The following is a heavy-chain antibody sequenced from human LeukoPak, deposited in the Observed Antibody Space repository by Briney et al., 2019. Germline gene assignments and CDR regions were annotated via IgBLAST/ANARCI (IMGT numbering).Heavy chain of an antibody. J-gene: IGHJ5*02. CDR3: VRWQSGSMFHPP. D-gene: IGHD3-10*02. V-gene: IGHV4-39*07. CDR2: IHYSGGT. CDR1: GGSISRSSYF. Sequence: PSETLSLTCTVSGGSISRSSYFWGWIRQPPGKGLEWIGSIHYSGGTYHNPSLKGRVTFSLDTSKNQFSLKVTSVTAADTAVYYCVRWQSGSMFHPPWGQGTLVTVSS.